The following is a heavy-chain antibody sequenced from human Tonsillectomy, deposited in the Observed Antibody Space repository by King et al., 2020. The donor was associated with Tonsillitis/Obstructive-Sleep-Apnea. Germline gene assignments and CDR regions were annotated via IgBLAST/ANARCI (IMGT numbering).Heavy chain of an antibody. CDR2: IYYSGST. V-gene: IGHV4-39*01. D-gene: IGHD6-13*01. CDR3: ARLLYSSSWSHGYYYMDV. J-gene: IGHJ6*03. Sequence: QLQESGPGLVKPSETLSLSCTVSGGAISSSSYYWGWIRQPPGKGLEWIGSIYYSGSTSYNPSLKCRVTISVDTSKNQFSLKMSSVTASEPAVYYCARLLYSSSWSHGYYYMDVWGKGTTVTVSS. CDR1: GGAISSSSYY.